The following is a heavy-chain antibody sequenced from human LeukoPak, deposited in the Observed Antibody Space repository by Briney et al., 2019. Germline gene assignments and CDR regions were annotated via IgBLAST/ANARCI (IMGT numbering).Heavy chain of an antibody. CDR3: ARDHIAAAGALDY. V-gene: IGHV4-30-2*01. CDR1: GGSISSGGYY. J-gene: IGHJ4*02. D-gene: IGHD6-13*01. CDR2: IYHSGST. Sequence: PSETLSLTCTVSGGSISSGGYYWSWIRQPPGKGLEWIGYIYHSGSTYYNPSLKSRVTISVDRSKNQFSLKLSSVTAADTAVYYCARDHIAAAGALDYWGQGTLVTVSS.